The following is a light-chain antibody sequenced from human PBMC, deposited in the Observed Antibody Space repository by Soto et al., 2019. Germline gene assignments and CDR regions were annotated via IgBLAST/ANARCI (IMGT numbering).Light chain of an antibody. CDR2: STS. Sequence: EIVLTQSPGTLSLSPVERATLSCRASQSISISYLAWYQQQPGQAPRLLIYSTSTRATGIPDRFSGSGSGTDFTLTISKLEPGDFAVYYCQQYGGSSWTFGQGTKVDIK. CDR3: QQYGGSSWT. J-gene: IGKJ1*01. V-gene: IGKV3-20*01. CDR1: QSISISY.